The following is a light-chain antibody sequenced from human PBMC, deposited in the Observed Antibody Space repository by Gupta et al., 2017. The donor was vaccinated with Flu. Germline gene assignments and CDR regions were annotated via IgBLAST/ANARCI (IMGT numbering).Light chain of an antibody. CDR1: QSILYSSNNKNY. CDR3: QKYCGNPCS. Sequence: DIGMTQSPDSLAASLGDRATINCKSSQSILYSSNNKNYLAWYQQKPGQPPKLLIYWASTRESGVPNRFSGSGCGTDFTLTISSIQAEDVAVYYCQKYCGNPCSFGQGTKLEIK. J-gene: IGKJ2*04. CDR2: WAS. V-gene: IGKV4-1*01.